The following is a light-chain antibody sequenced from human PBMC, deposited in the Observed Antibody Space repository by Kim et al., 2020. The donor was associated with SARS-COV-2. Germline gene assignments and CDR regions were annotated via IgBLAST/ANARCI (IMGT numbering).Light chain of an antibody. V-gene: IGKV2-28*01. J-gene: IGKJ4*01. CDR1: QSLLHSNGYNY. CDR2: LGS. Sequence: EPASISCRSSQSLLHSNGYNYLDWYLQKPGQSPQLLIYLGSNRASGVPDRFSGSGSGTDFTLKISRVEAEDVGVYYCMQALQTPRTFGGGTKLEIK. CDR3: MQALQTPRT.